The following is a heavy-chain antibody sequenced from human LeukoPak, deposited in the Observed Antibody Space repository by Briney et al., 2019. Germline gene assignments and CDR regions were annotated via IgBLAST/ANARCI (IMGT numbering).Heavy chain of an antibody. J-gene: IGHJ4*02. CDR3: AKDPVGTYYDYVWGSEPNHDLGYFDY. Sequence: GGSLRLSCGASSFTFSSYVMSWVRQAPGKGLEWVSTVSTTGGSTYYADSVKGRFTISRDNSKDTLYLQMNSLRAEDTAVYYCAKDPVGTYYDYVWGSEPNHDLGYFDYWGQGTLVTVSS. CDR1: SFTFSSYV. V-gene: IGHV3-23*01. CDR2: VSTTGGST. D-gene: IGHD3-16*01.